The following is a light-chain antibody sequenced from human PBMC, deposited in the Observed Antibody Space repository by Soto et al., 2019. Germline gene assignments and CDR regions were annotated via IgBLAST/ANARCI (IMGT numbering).Light chain of an antibody. CDR1: QSIISR. CDR3: QQYDSYSWT. J-gene: IGKJ1*01. V-gene: IGKV1-5*03. CDR2: KAS. Sequence: DIQMTQSPSTLSASVGDRVTITCRASQSIISRLAWYQQKPGKVPKLLIYKASSLESGVPSRFSGSGSGTEFTLTISSLQPDDFATYYCQQYDSYSWTCGQGTKVEI.